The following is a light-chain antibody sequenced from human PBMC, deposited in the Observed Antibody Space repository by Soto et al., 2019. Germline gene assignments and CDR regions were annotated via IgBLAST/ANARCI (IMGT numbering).Light chain of an antibody. CDR1: TSNVGINF. CDR3: AAWDDSLSGQV. Sequence: QSVLTQPPSASGTPGQRVTISCSGSTSNVGINFVFWYQHLPGTAPKLLIYRNSQRASGVPDRFSGSKSGTSASLAISGPRSEDEAHYYCAAWDDSLSGQVFGGGTKLTVL. V-gene: IGLV1-47*01. J-gene: IGLJ2*01. CDR2: RNS.